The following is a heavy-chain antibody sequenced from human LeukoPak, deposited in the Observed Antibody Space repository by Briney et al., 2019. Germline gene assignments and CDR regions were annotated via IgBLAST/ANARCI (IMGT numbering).Heavy chain of an antibody. J-gene: IGHJ4*02. Sequence: PGRSLRLSCAASGFTFSSYSMNWVRQAPGKGLEWVSSISSSSSYKYYADSVMGRFTISRDNAKNSLYLQMNSLRAEDTAVYYCAREAWDILTGYYVTDYWGQGTLVTVSS. CDR1: GFTFSSYS. D-gene: IGHD3-9*01. CDR3: AREAWDILTGYYVTDY. V-gene: IGHV3-21*01. CDR2: ISSSSSYK.